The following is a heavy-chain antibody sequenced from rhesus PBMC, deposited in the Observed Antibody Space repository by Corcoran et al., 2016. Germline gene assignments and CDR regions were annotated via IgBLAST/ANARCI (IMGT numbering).Heavy chain of an antibody. D-gene: IGHD3-34*01. J-gene: IGHJ4*01. CDR1: GYSLSSGYY. CDR2: ITYSGST. CDR3: ARGEMGPFDY. V-gene: IGHV4-122*02. Sequence: QVQLQASGPGLVKPSETLSLTCAVSGYSLSSGYYWSWIRQPPGKGLEWIGYITYSGSTSYNPSLKSRVTISRDTSKNQFSLKLSSVTAADTAVYYCARGEMGPFDYWGQGVLVTVSS.